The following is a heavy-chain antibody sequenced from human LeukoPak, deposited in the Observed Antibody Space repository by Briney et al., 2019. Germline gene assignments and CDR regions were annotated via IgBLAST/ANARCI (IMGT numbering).Heavy chain of an antibody. D-gene: IGHD6-13*01. CDR3: AKDLAAAVWGTDAFDI. Sequence: GGSLRLSCAASGFTFSDYYMSWIRQAPGKGLEWVSYISSSGSTIYYADSVKGRFTISRDNAKNSLYLQMNSLRAEDTALYYCAKDLAAAVWGTDAFDIWGQGTMVTVSS. CDR2: ISSSGSTI. V-gene: IGHV3-11*01. J-gene: IGHJ3*02. CDR1: GFTFSDYY.